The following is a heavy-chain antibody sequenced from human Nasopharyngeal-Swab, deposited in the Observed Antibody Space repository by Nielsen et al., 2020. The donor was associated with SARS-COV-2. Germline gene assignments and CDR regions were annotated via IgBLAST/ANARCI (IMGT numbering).Heavy chain of an antibody. CDR2: ISSSGGTI. V-gene: IGHV3-48*03. CDR3: ARDEGARVLWFGELSTYYYYGMDV. D-gene: IGHD3-10*01. J-gene: IGHJ6*02. Sequence: VRQAPGKGLEWASYISSSGGTIYYADSVKGRFAISRDNAKNSLYLQMNSLRAEDTAVYYCARDEGARVLWFGELSTYYYYGMDVWGQGTTVTVSS.